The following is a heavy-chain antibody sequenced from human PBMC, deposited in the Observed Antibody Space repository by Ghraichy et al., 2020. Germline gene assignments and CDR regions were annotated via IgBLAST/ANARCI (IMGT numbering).Heavy chain of an antibody. Sequence: GGSLRLSCAASGFTFSSYSMNWVRQAPGEGLEWVSSISSSSSYIYYADSVKGRFTISRDNAKNSLYLQMNSLRAEDTAVYYCARERGGIVGATFNYWGQGTLVTVSS. CDR1: GFTFSSYS. CDR3: ARERGGIVGATFNY. V-gene: IGHV3-21*01. CDR2: ISSSSSYI. J-gene: IGHJ4*02. D-gene: IGHD1-26*01.